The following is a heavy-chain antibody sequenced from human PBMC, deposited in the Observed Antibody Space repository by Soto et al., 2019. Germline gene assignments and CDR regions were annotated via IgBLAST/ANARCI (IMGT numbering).Heavy chain of an antibody. J-gene: IGHJ3*02. Sequence: HVQLVQSGAEVKQPGASLKVSCKASGYTFISYGVSWVRQAPGQGLEWLGWISPYNGNTNYAQKFQGRITMTTDTSTSTVYMGLRSLRTDDTAVYYFARDQTKGLTDDVDIWGQGTMVVVSS. CDR2: ISPYNGNT. CDR1: GYTFISYG. CDR3: ARDQTKGLTDDVDI. V-gene: IGHV1-18*01. D-gene: IGHD5-12*01.